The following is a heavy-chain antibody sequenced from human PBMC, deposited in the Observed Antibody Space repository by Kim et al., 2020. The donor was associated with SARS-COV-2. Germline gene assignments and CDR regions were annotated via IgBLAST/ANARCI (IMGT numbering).Heavy chain of an antibody. CDR3: ARDRYSYGSHLGFVDY. CDR2: IIPIFGTA. J-gene: IGHJ4*02. Sequence: SVKVSCKASGGTFSSYAISWVRQAPGQGLEWMGGIIPIFGTANYAQKFQGRVTITADESTSTAYMELSSLRSEDTAVYYCARDRYSYGSHLGFVDYWGQGTLVTVSS. CDR1: GGTFSSYA. D-gene: IGHD5-18*01. V-gene: IGHV1-69*13.